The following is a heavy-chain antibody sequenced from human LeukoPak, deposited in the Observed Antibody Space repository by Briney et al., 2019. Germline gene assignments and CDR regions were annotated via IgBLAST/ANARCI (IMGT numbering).Heavy chain of an antibody. V-gene: IGHV3-30*02. CDR1: GFTFSSYS. J-gene: IGHJ4*02. Sequence: GGSLRLSCAASGFTFSSYSMNWVRQAPGKGLEWVAFIRYDGSDKYYADSVRGRFTISRDNSKNTLYLQMNSLRVEDTAVYYCAKDRLVPGSVLDYWGQGTLVTVSS. D-gene: IGHD6-19*01. CDR2: IRYDGSDK. CDR3: AKDRLVPGSVLDY.